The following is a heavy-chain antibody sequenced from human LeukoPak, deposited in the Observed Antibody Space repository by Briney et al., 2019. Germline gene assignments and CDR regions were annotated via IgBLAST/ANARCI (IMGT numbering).Heavy chain of an antibody. Sequence: ASVKVSCKASVYTFTSYGISWVRQAPGQRLECMGGISAYNGNTNYTQKLQGRVTMTTDTSTSTAYMELRSLRSDGTAVYYCARGPWGYQLLPSYYYYGMDVWGQGTTVTVSS. CDR2: ISAYNGNT. D-gene: IGHD2-2*01. CDR3: ARGPWGYQLLPSYYYYGMDV. V-gene: IGHV1-18*01. CDR1: VYTFTSYG. J-gene: IGHJ6*02.